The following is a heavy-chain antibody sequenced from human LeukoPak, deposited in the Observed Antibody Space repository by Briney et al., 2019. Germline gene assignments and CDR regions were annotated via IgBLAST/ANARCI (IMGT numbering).Heavy chain of an antibody. D-gene: IGHD3-10*01. J-gene: IGHJ1*01. Sequence: GGSLRLSCAASEFTFSSYAMSWVRQAPGKGLEWVSGISGSGGNTYHADSVKGRFTISRDNSKNTLYLQMNSLRAEDTAIYHCVPPSFVGGFQHWGQGTLVTVSS. CDR3: VPPSFVGGFQH. V-gene: IGHV3-23*01. CDR1: EFTFSSYA. CDR2: ISGSGGNT.